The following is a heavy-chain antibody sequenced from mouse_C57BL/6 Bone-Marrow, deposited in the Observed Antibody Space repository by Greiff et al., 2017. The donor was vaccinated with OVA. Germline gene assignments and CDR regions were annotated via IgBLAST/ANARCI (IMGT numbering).Heavy chain of an antibody. J-gene: IGHJ4*01. V-gene: IGHV5-12*01. CDR3: AREIYDGYSYAMDY. CDR2: ISNGGGST. D-gene: IGHD2-3*01. CDR1: GFTFSDYY. Sequence: DVKLQESGGGLVQPGGSLKLSCAASGFTFSDYYMYWVRQTPEKRLEWVAYISNGGGSTYYPATVKGRFTISRDNAKNTLYLQMSRLKSEDTAMYYCAREIYDGYSYAMDYWGQGTSVTVSS.